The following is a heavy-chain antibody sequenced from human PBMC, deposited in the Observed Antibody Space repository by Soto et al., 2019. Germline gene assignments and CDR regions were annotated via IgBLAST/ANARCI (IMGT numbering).Heavy chain of an antibody. CDR2: IYSSGST. Sequence: SETLSLTCTVSGGSITSYYWNWIRQPPGKGLEWIGYIYSSGSTNYNPSLKSRVTISVDTSKNQFSLKLTSVTAADTAVYYCARDIYGWFDPWGQGTLVTVSS. J-gene: IGHJ5*02. D-gene: IGHD2-2*02. V-gene: IGHV4-59*01. CDR1: GGSITSYY. CDR3: ARDIYGWFDP.